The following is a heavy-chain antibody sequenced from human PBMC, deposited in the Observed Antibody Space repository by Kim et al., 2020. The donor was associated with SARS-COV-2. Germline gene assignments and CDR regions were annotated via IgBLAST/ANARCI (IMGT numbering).Heavy chain of an antibody. CDR2: ISSSGSTI. Sequence: GGSLRLSCAASGFTFSDYYMSWIRQAPGKGLEWVSYISSSGSTIYYADSVKGRFTISRDNAKNSLYLQMNSLRAEDTAVYYCARLRGYYDSSGYIPRQYYFDYWGQGTLVTVSS. J-gene: IGHJ4*02. V-gene: IGHV3-11*01. D-gene: IGHD3-22*01. CDR1: GFTFSDYY. CDR3: ARLRGYYDSSGYIPRQYYFDY.